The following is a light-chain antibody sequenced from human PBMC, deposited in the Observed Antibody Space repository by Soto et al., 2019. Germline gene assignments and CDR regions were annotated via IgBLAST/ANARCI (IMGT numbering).Light chain of an antibody. CDR3: QQYNNWPPT. J-gene: IGKJ1*01. V-gene: IGKV3-15*01. CDR1: QSVSSN. CDR2: GAS. Sequence: EIVMTQSPATLSVSPGERATLSCRASQSVSSNLAWYQQKPGQAPTLLIYGASTRATGIPARFSGSGSGTEFTLTISSLQSEDCAVYYCQQYNNWPPTFGQGTKVEIK.